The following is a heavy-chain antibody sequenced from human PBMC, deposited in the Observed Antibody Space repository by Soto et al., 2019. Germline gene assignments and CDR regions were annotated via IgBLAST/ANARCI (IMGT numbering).Heavy chain of an antibody. CDR2: ITGTGSTI. CDR1: GFTFSRYE. V-gene: IGHV3-48*03. D-gene: IGHD3-3*01. CDR3: ARDGLPDDFRSGGYWFDP. J-gene: IGHJ5*02. Sequence: GGSLRLSCAASGFTFSRYEMNWVRQAPGKGLEWVAYITGTGSTIYYADSVKGRFTISRDNANNSLYLHMNSLRAEDTAVYYCARDGLPDDFRSGGYWFDPWGQGTQVTVSS.